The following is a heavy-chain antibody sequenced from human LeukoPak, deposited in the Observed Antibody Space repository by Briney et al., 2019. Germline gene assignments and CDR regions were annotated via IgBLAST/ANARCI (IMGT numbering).Heavy chain of an antibody. CDR2: IYHSGST. D-gene: IGHD3-22*01. J-gene: IGHJ4*02. CDR3: ARVVYYDSSGYHDGPYYFDY. Sequence: SETLSFTCTVSGGSISNYYWYWIRQPPGKGLEWIGYIYHSGSTYYNPSLKSRVTISVDRSKNQFSLKLSSVTAADTAVYYCARVVYYDSSGYHDGPYYFDYWGQGTLVTVSS. V-gene: IGHV4-59*12. CDR1: GGSISNYY.